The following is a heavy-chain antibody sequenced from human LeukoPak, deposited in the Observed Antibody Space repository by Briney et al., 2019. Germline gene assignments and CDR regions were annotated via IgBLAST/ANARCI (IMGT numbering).Heavy chain of an antibody. J-gene: IGHJ4*02. CDR1: GYRFNSYW. Sequence: LGDSLKISWTGSGYRFNSYWFCWVRQMPGKCLAWMGDFYAGDSDTRYSPSFQGQVTISADKSIITAYLQWSSLKASDTAMYYCARAGIVATIPYYFDYWGQGTLVTVSS. D-gene: IGHD5-12*01. V-gene: IGHV5-51*01. CDR3: ARAGIVATIPYYFDY. CDR2: FYAGDSDT.